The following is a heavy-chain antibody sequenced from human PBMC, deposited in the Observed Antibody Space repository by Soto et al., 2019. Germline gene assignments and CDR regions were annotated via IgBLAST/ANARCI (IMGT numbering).Heavy chain of an antibody. CDR1: GGSISSGGYY. Sequence: SETLSLTCTVSGGSISSGGYYWSWVRQHPGKALEWIGYIYYSGSTYYNPSLKSRVTISVDTSKNQFSLRLSSVTAADTAVYYCARALYSSGWYSWFDPWGQGILVTVSS. CDR2: IYYSGST. CDR3: ARALYSSGWYSWFDP. D-gene: IGHD6-19*01. V-gene: IGHV4-31*03. J-gene: IGHJ5*02.